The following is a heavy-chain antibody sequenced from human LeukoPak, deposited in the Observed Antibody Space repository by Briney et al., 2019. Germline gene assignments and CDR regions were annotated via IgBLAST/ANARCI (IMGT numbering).Heavy chain of an antibody. V-gene: IGHV4-59*01. CDR1: GGSMRNYY. D-gene: IGHD2-2*01. CDR3: ARGWASSWYYFDF. CDR2: TYDSGSS. Sequence: SETLSLTCAVSGGSMRNYYWSWIRQPPGKGLEWIGYTYDSGSSSYNPSLRIRVSISIGTSKNQFSLNLSSVTAADTAVYYCARGWASSWYYFDFWGQGTLVTASS. J-gene: IGHJ4*02.